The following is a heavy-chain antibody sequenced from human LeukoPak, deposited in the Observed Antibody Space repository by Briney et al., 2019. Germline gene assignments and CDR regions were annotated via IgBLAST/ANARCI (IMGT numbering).Heavy chain of an antibody. V-gene: IGHV2-70*11. CDR3: ARMSIAVAGAYYYYYGMDV. CDR2: IHWDDDK. Sequence: SGPTLVKPPQTLTLTCTFSGFSLSTSGMCVSWIRQPPGKALEWLARIHWDDDKYYSTSLKTRLTISKDTSKNQVVLTMTNMDPVDTATYYCARMSIAVAGAYYYYYGMDVWGQGTTVTVSS. CDR1: GFSLSTSGMC. D-gene: IGHD6-19*01. J-gene: IGHJ6*02.